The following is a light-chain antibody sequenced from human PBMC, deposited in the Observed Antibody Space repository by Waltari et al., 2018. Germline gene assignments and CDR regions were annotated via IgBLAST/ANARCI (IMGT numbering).Light chain of an antibody. CDR3: CSYAGLNIWL. Sequence: QSALTQPASVSGSPGQSITISCTGMSSDVGSYKFVCLFQQHPGKAPKLMFYDGYKRPCGVFNWFFCSKVGNTASLTISGLQAEDEADYYCCSYAGLNIWLFGGGTKLTVL. V-gene: IGLV2-23*01. CDR2: DGY. J-gene: IGLJ3*02. CDR1: SSDVGSYKF.